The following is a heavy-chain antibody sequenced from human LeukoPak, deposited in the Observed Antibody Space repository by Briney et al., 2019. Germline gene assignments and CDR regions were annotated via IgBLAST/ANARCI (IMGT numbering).Heavy chain of an antibody. CDR1: GFTFSNAW. Sequence: PGGSLRLSCAASGFTFSNAWMSWVRQAPGKGLEWVGRIKSKTDGGTTDYAAPVKGRFTISRDDSKNTLYLQMNGLKTEDTAVYYCTTENSSGWYYFDYWGQGTLVTVSS. CDR3: TTENSSGWYYFDY. D-gene: IGHD6-19*01. CDR2: IKSKTDGGTT. J-gene: IGHJ4*02. V-gene: IGHV3-15*01.